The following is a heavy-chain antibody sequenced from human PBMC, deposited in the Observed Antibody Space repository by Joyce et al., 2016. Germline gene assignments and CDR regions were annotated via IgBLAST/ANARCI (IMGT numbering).Heavy chain of an antibody. CDR2: VDAAGDT. Sequence: QVQLQQSGPGLVKPSETPSLFCTVSGDSISSYFWAWIRQPAGRGLEWIWRVDAAGDTSYNPSLKSRLSMSLDTSTNQFSLRLDSVSAADTAIYYCARGGKAFNSSTSRNAFDIWGQGTVVSVSS. J-gene: IGHJ3*02. V-gene: IGHV4-4*07. CDR3: ARGGKAFNSSTSRNAFDI. CDR1: GDSISSYF. D-gene: IGHD2/OR15-2a*01.